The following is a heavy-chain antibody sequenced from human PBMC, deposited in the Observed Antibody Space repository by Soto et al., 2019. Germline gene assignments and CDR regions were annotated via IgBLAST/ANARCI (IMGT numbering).Heavy chain of an antibody. CDR2: TRNKANSYTT. CDR1: GFTFSDHY. CDR3: ARVGYNYGGADDY. Sequence: EVQLVESGGGLVQPGGSLRLSCVVSGFTFSDHYMDWVRQAPGKGLEWVGRTRNKANSYTTEYAASVKGRFTISRDDSKNSLYLQMNSLKTEDTAVYYCARVGYNYGGADDYWGQGTLVTVSS. D-gene: IGHD5-18*01. J-gene: IGHJ4*02. V-gene: IGHV3-72*01.